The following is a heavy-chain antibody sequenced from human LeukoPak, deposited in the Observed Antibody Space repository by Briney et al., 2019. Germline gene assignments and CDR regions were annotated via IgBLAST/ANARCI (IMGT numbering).Heavy chain of an antibody. CDR3: ARDLLGYYDILTGFPAFDI. V-gene: IGHV4-59*01. Sequence: PSETLSLTCTVSGGSISSYYWSWIRQPPGKGLEWIGYIHYSGSTNYNPSLKSRVTISVDTSKNQFSLKLSSVTAADTAVYYCARDLLGYYDILTGFPAFDIWGQGTMVTVSS. J-gene: IGHJ3*02. CDR2: IHYSGST. D-gene: IGHD3-9*01. CDR1: GGSISSYY.